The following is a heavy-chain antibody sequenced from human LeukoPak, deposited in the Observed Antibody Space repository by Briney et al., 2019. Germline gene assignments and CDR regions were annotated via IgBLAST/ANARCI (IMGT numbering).Heavy chain of an antibody. J-gene: IGHJ4*02. CDR3: ARERSGFDY. Sequence: PGGSLRLSCAASGFTFSSYDMNWVRQAPGKGLEWVSYISSSSSTIYYADSVKGRFTISRDNAKNSLYLQMNSLRAEDTAVYYCARERSGFDYWGQGTLVTVSS. CDR2: ISSSSSTI. V-gene: IGHV3-48*01. D-gene: IGHD3-3*01. CDR1: GFTFSSYD.